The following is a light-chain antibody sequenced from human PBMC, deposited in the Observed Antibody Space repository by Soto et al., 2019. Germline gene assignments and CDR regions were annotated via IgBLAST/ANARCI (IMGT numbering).Light chain of an antibody. CDR2: AAS. CDR1: QGIGSY. J-gene: IGKJ1*01. Sequence: IQLTQSPSSLSASVGDRVTITCRASQGIGSYLAWYQRKPGEAPKLLIFAASTLQSGVPSRFSGSGSGTDFTLTISSLQAEDFATYYCQQYNNWPPTWTFGQGTKVDIK. CDR3: QQYNNWPPTWT. V-gene: IGKV1-9*01.